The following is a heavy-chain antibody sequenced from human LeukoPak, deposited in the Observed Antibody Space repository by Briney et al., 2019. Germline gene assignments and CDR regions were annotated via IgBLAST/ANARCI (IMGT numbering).Heavy chain of an antibody. CDR1: GFAVSSNY. V-gene: IGHV3-30-3*01. J-gene: IGHJ3*02. CDR3: AREFRRDGDAFDI. CDR2: ISYDGSNK. Sequence: GGSLRLSCAASGFAVSSNYMNWVRQAPGKGLEWVAVISYDGSNKYYADSVKGRFTISRDNSKNTLYLQMNSLRAEDTAVYYCAREFRRDGDAFDIWGQGTMVTVSS. D-gene: IGHD5-24*01.